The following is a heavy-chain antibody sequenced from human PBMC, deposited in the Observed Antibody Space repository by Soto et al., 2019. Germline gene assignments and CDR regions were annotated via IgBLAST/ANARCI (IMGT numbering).Heavy chain of an antibody. Sequence: SLRLSCAASGFTFSSYALYWVRQAPGKGLEWVSGISGSGGSTYYADSVKGRFTISRDNSKNTLYLQMNSLRAEDTAVYYCAMAHVDTAMDYYYYYGMDVWGQGTTVTVSS. J-gene: IGHJ6*02. CDR1: GFTFSSYA. D-gene: IGHD5-18*01. CDR3: AMAHVDTAMDYYYYYGMDV. CDR2: ISGSGGST. V-gene: IGHV3-23*01.